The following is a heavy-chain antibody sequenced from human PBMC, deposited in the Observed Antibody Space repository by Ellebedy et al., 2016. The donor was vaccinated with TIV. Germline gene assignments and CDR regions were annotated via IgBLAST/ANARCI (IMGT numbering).Heavy chain of an antibody. D-gene: IGHD2-8*01. CDR3: ARSGNGRKNWFDP. CDR1: GGSISSGGYS. J-gene: IGHJ5*02. V-gene: IGHV4-30-2*01. Sequence: SETLSLXXAVSGGSISSGGYSWSWIRQPPGKGLEWIGYIYHSGSTYYNPSLKSRVTISVDRSKNQFSLKLSSVTAADTAVYYCARSGNGRKNWFDPWGQGTLVTVSS. CDR2: IYHSGST.